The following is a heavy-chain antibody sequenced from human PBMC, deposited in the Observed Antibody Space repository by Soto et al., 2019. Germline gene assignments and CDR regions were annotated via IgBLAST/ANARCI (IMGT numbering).Heavy chain of an antibody. D-gene: IGHD5-12*01. CDR2: IKDGGST. V-gene: IGHV4-34*01. CDR1: GGSLTGYY. CDR3: ARGQEGIVATH. J-gene: IGHJ4*02. Sequence: QAQLQQWGAGLLKPSETLSLTCAVNGGSLTGYYWSWIRQPPGKGLEWIGEIKDGGSTNYSPSLRGRATISSDTSNNQFSLKLNSVTAADTAVYYCARGQEGIVATHWDQGALVTVSS.